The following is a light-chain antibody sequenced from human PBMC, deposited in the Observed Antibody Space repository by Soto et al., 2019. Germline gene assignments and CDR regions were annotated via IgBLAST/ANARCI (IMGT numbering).Light chain of an antibody. J-gene: IGLJ2*01. CDR3: GTWDSSLSAVL. Sequence: QSVLTQPPSVSAAPGQKVTISCSGSSSNIGNNYVSWYQQLPGTAPKLLIYENNKRPSGIPDRFSASKSGTSATLGITGRQTGDEADYYCGTWDSSLSAVLFGGGTKVTVL. CDR1: SSNIGNNY. CDR2: ENN. V-gene: IGLV1-51*02.